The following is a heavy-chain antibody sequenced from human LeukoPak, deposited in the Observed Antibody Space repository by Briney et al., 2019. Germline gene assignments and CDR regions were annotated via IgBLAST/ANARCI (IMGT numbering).Heavy chain of an antibody. V-gene: IGHV3-23*01. CDR1: GFTFSSYA. D-gene: IGHD6-19*01. Sequence: GGSLTVSCVASGFTFSSYAMYWVRQAPGQGLEWVGGIFGCSGNAHYADSVKGRFTISRDKSTSTVYMEMNSLRADDTAVYYCAKTTTGDSSGRSPGWSVDHWGQGTLVTVSS. CDR2: IFGCSGNA. CDR3: AKTTTGDSSGRSPGWSVDH. J-gene: IGHJ4*02.